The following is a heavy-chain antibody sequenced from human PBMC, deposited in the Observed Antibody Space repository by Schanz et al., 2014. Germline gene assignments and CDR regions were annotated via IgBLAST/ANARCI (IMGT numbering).Heavy chain of an antibody. Sequence: EVQLVESGGGLAQPGGSLRLSCAASGITFSGYSMNWVRQAPGKGLEWVSYISGSSSTKYYADSVKGRFTISRDNGKNSLFRQRNSGRAEETAVYLCPRDYEMALSPPRHDAFDVWGQGTVVTVSS. J-gene: IGHJ3*01. V-gene: IGHV3-48*01. CDR3: PRDYEMALSPPRHDAFDV. CDR1: GITFSGYS. D-gene: IGHD3-16*01. CDR2: ISGSSSTK.